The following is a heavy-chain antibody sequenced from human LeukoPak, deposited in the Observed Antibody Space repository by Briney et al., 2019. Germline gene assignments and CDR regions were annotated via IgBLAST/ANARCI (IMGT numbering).Heavy chain of an antibody. D-gene: IGHD2-2*01. CDR1: GFTFSTYD. Sequence: PGGSLRLSCAASGFTFSTYDMHWVRRTTGKGLEWVSGIGTSGDTHYPDSVKGQFTISRENAKNSLYLQMNSLRAGDTAVYYCARGFYCSDHSCYVNGEFDYWGQGTLVTVSS. CDR2: IGTSGDT. J-gene: IGHJ4*02. CDR3: ARGFYCSDHSCYVNGEFDY. V-gene: IGHV3-13*04.